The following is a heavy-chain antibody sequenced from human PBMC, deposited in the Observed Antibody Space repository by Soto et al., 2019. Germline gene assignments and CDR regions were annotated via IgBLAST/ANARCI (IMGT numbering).Heavy chain of an antibody. D-gene: IGHD2-21*01. J-gene: IGHJ4*02. V-gene: IGHV1-69*02. CDR3: AISYCRDNSCPRDFDF. CDR1: GGSFNTYT. Sequence: QVQVVQSGAEVKKPESSVKVSCKPSGGSFNTYTVNWGRLAPGHGLEWMGRFIPILDMANYAQKFQDRVTITADRSTFTAYMELNSLTSDHTAVYYCAISYCRDNSCPRDFDFWGPGTRVTVSS. CDR2: FIPILDMA.